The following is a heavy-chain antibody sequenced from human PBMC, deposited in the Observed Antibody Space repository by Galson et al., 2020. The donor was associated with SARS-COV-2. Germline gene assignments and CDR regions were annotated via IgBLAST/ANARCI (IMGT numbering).Heavy chain of an antibody. V-gene: IGHV1-69*13. Sequence: SVKVSCKASRGTFSSYAISWVRQAPGQGLEWMGGIIPIFGTANYAQKFQGRVTITADESTSTAYMELSSLRSEDTAVYYCARDLTGYCSSTSCYRLPPSYGMDVWGQGTTVTVSS. D-gene: IGHD2-2*01. CDR2: IIPIFGTA. J-gene: IGHJ6*02. CDR3: ARDLTGYCSSTSCYRLPPSYGMDV. CDR1: RGTFSSYA.